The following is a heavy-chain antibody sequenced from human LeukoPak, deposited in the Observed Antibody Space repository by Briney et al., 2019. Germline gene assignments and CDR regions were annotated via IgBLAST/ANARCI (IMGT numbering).Heavy chain of an antibody. V-gene: IGHV3-30*04. D-gene: IGHD4-17*01. CDR2: TSYDGTNK. Sequence: PGRSLRLSCAASGFNFRDSAMHWVRQPPGKGLEGAAVTSYDGTNKYYADSVKGRFTISRDNSKNTLYLQMNSLRLEDTGVYYCAADYGDYVSPSDWGQGTLVTVSS. CDR3: AADYGDYVSPSD. J-gene: IGHJ4*02. CDR1: GFNFRDSA.